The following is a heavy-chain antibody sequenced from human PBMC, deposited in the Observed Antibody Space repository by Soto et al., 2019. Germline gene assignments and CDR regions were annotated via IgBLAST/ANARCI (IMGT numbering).Heavy chain of an antibody. CDR2: ISYDGSNK. D-gene: IGHD6-19*01. J-gene: IGHJ4*02. Sequence: GGSLRLSCATAGFTFSGYGMHWVRQAPGKGLEWVAVISYDGSNKYYADSVKGRFTISRDNSKNTLYLQMNSLRAEDTAVYYCAKDLSARTVAGPFDYWGQGT. V-gene: IGHV3-30*18. CDR3: AKDLSARTVAGPFDY. CDR1: GFTFSGYG.